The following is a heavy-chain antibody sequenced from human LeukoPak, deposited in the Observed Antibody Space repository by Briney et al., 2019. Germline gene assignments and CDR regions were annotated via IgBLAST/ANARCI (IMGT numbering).Heavy chain of an antibody. D-gene: IGHD3-10*01. V-gene: IGHV3-23*01. J-gene: IGHJ6*03. CDR1: GFTFSGYA. CDR2: TSYSGAST. CDR3: AKASHGDYYYYMDV. Sequence: GGSLRLSCAASGFTFSGYAMSWVRQAPGKGLEWVSTTSYSGASTYYADSVKGRFTISRDDSKNTLYLQMNSLRAEDTALYYCAKASHGDYYYYMDVWGKGTTVTVSS.